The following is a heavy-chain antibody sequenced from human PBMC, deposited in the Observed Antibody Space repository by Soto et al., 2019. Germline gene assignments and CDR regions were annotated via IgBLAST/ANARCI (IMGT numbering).Heavy chain of an antibody. V-gene: IGHV3-23*01. J-gene: IGHJ3*02. CDR1: GFTFSSYA. CDR2: ISGSGGST. CDR3: AKDSYASSGYYPEAFDI. Sequence: GGSLRLSCAASGFTFSSYAMSWVRQAPRKGLEWVSAISGSGGSTYYADSVKGRFTISRDNSKNTLYLQMNSLRAEDTAVYYCAKDSYASSGYYPEAFDIWDQGTMVTVSS. D-gene: IGHD3-22*01.